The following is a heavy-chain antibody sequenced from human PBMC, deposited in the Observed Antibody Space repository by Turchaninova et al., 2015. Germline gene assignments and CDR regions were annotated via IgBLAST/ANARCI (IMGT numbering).Heavy chain of an antibody. CDR3: ARDRGGDRYFDY. J-gene: IGHJ4*02. V-gene: IGHV3-48*04. Sequence: EVQLVESGGGLVQPGGSLRLCCAASGFTFSSSSIHWVRQAPGKGLEWISFISSSRTTIHYADSVKGRFTISRDNAKNSLYLQMNSLRADDTAVYYCARDRGGDRYFDYWGQGTLVTVSS. D-gene: IGHD2-21*02. CDR2: ISSSRTTI. CDR1: GFTFSSSS.